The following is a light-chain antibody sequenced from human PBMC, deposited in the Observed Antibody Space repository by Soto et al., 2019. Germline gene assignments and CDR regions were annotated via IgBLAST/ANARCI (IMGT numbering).Light chain of an antibody. CDR3: QQSYSTPLYT. CDR1: QSISNNH. J-gene: IGKJ2*01. CDR2: GTS. Sequence: EIVLTQSPGTLSLSPGERVTLSCRASQSISNNHLAWYQQKPGQAPRLLIHGTSNRATGIPDRFSGSGSGTDFTLTFSRLEPEDFATYYCQQSYSTPLYTFGQGTKLEIK. V-gene: IGKV3-20*01.